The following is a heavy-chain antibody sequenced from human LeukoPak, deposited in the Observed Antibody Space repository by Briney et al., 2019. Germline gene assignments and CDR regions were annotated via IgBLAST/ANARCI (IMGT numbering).Heavy chain of an antibody. D-gene: IGHD3-22*01. CDR1: GGSISSGGYY. J-gene: IGHJ4*02. CDR2: IYYSGST. Sequence: PSETLSLTCTVSGGSISSGGYYWSWIRQHPGKGLEWIGYIYYSGSTYYNPSLKSRVTISVDTSKNQFSLKLSSVTAADTAVYYCARAYSSGYYPFDYWGQGTLVTVSS. CDR3: ARAYSSGYYPFDY. V-gene: IGHV4-31*03.